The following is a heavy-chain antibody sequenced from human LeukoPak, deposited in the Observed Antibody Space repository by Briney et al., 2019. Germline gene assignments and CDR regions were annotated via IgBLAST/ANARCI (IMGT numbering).Heavy chain of an antibody. Sequence: SETLSLTCAVYGGSFSGYYWSWIRQPPGKGLKWIGEINHSGNTNYNPSLKSRVTVSVDTSKNQFSLKLSSVTAADTAVYYCARAQYSNSVRFDYWGQGTLVTVSS. CDR3: ARAQYSNSVRFDY. CDR2: INHSGNT. J-gene: IGHJ4*02. D-gene: IGHD4-11*01. CDR1: GGSFSGYY. V-gene: IGHV4-34*01.